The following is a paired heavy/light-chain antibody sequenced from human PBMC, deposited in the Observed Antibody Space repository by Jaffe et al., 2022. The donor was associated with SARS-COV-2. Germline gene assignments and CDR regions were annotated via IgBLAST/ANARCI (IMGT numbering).Heavy chain of an antibody. CDR1: GFTFTTFA. D-gene: IGHD5-18*01. V-gene: IGHV3-23*01. CDR3: AESRGYSYDYGEY. CDR2: ISGSGGDT. J-gene: IGHJ4*02. Sequence: EVQLLESGGGLVEPGGSLRLSCAASGFTFTTFAMSWVRQAPGKGLEWVSSISGSGGDTYYAGSVKGRFTISRDNSKNTLYLQMNSLRAEDTAVYYCAESRGYSYDYGEYWGQGILVTVAS.
Light chain of an antibody. CDR2: GAS. J-gene: IGKJ4*01. Sequence: EIVMTQSPATLSVSPGERATLSCRASQSISSNLAWYQQKPGQAPRLLIYGASTRATGIPARFSGSGSGTEFTLTISSLQSEDFAVYYCQQYNNWLLTFGGGTKVEIK. V-gene: IGKV3-15*01. CDR3: QQYNNWLLT. CDR1: QSISSN.